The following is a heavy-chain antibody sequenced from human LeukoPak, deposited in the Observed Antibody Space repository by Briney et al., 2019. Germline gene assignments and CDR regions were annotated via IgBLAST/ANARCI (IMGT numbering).Heavy chain of an antibody. CDR3: ARDYDY. CDR2: ISNSGDST. Sequence: GGSLRLSCAASRFTFSSFGMTWVRQAPGKGLECVSAISNSGDSTYYAESVKGRFTISRDNSKNMLYLQMNSLRGGDTAVYYCARDYDYWGQGTLVAVSS. J-gene: IGHJ4*02. CDR1: RFTFSSFG. V-gene: IGHV3-23*01. D-gene: IGHD3-3*01.